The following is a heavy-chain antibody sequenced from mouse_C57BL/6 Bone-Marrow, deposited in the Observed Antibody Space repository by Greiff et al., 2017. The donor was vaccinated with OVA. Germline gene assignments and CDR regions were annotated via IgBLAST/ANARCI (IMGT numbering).Heavy chain of an antibody. J-gene: IGHJ2*01. Sequence: EVQLVESGPELVKPVASVKISCKASGYSFTDYNMNWVKQSNGKSLEWIGVINPNYGTTSYNQKFKGKATLTVDQSSSTAYMQLNSLTSEDSAVYYCARESTAQATGYFDYWGQGTTLTVSS. CDR2: INPNYGTT. CDR1: GYSFTDYN. CDR3: ARESTAQATGYFDY. D-gene: IGHD3-2*02. V-gene: IGHV1-39*01.